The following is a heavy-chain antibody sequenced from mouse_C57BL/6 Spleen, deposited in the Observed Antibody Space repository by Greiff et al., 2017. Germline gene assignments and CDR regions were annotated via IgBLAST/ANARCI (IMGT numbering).Heavy chain of an antibody. CDR3: ARVGVYAYAMDY. Sequence: EVKLVESEGGLVQPGSSMKLSCTASGFTFSDYYMAWVRQVPEKGLEWVANINYDGSSPYYLDSLKSRFIISGDNAKNILYLQMSSLKSEDTATYYCARVGVYAYAMDYWGQGTSVTVSS. J-gene: IGHJ4*01. V-gene: IGHV5-16*01. CDR1: GFTFSDYY. D-gene: IGHD1-1*01. CDR2: INYDGSSP.